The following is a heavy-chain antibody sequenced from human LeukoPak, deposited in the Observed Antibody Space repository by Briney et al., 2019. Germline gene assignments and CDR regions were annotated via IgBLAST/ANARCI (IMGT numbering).Heavy chain of an antibody. CDR3: ASQVSMVRGVSNAFDI. V-gene: IGHV1-3*01. Sequence: GASVKVSCKASGYTFTSYAMHWVRQAPGQRLEWMGWINAGNGNTKYSQKFQGRVTITRDTSASTAYMELSSLRSEDTAVYYCASQVSMVRGVSNAFDIWGQGTMVTVSS. CDR1: GYTFTSYA. J-gene: IGHJ3*02. D-gene: IGHD3-10*01. CDR2: INAGNGNT.